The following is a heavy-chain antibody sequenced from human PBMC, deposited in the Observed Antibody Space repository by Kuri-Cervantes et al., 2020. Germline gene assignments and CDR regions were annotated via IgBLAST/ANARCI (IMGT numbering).Heavy chain of an antibody. D-gene: IGHD6-13*01. J-gene: IGHJ6*02. CDR2: INPNSGGT. CDR3: ARGYSSSWYGSRRALEYYYYGMDV. CDR1: GYTFTGYY. V-gene: IGHV1-2*04. Sequence: ASVKVSCKASGYTFTGYYMHWVRQAPGQGLEWMGRINPNSGGTNYAQKFQGWVTMTRDTSISTAYMELSRLRSDDTAVYYCARGYSSSWYGSRRALEYYYYGMDVWGQGTTVTVSS.